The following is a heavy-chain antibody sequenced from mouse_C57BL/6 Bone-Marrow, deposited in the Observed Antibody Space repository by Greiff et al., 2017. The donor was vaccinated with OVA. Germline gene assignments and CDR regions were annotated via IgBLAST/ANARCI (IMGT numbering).Heavy chain of an antibody. CDR1: GYSITSGYY. CDR3: ARGVDYYGSYLDYFDY. J-gene: IGHJ2*01. CDR2: ISYDGSN. V-gene: IGHV3-6*01. Sequence: ESGPGLVKPSQSLSLTCSVTGYSITSGYYWNWIRQFPGNKLEWMGYISYDGSNNYNPSLKNRISITRDTSKNQCFLKLNSVTTEDTDTYYCARGVDYYGSYLDYFDYWGQGTTLTVSS. D-gene: IGHD1-1*01.